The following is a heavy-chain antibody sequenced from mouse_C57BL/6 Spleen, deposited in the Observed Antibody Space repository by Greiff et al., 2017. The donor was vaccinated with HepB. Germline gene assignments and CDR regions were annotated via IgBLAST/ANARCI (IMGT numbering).Heavy chain of an antibody. CDR3: SYYSNYGGFAY. CDR2: IDPSDSET. V-gene: IGHV1-52*01. Sequence: QVQLQQSGAELVRPGSSVKLSCKASGYTFTSYWMHWVKQRPIQGLEWIGNIDPSDSETHYNQKFKDKATLTVDKSSSTAYMQLSSLTSEDSAVYYCSYYSNYGGFAYWGQGTLVTVSA. CDR1: GYTFTSYW. D-gene: IGHD2-5*01. J-gene: IGHJ3*01.